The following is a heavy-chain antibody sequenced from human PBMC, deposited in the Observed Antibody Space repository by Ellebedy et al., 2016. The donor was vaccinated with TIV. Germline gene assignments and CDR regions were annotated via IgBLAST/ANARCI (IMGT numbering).Heavy chain of an antibody. CDR2: INPSGGGK. CDR3: VRDLTNPLKGDY. D-gene: IGHD1-14*01. CDR1: GYTFTSDL. J-gene: IGHJ4*02. V-gene: IGHV1-46*01. Sequence: AASVKVSCKASGYTFTSDLIHWLRQAPGQGLEWMGIINPSGGGKGYAPKFQGRVTMTRDTSASTVYMELSSLRSEDTAVYYGVRDLTNPLKGDYWGQGTLVTVSS.